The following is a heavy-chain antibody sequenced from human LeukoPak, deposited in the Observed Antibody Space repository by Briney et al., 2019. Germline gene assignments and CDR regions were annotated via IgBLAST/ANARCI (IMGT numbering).Heavy chain of an antibody. J-gene: IGHJ3*02. V-gene: IGHV3-48*03. CDR3: ARTYYDLWSGYFHTQKSGAFDI. D-gene: IGHD3-3*01. CDR1: GFTFSSYE. CDR2: ISSSGSTI. Sequence: GGSLRLSCAASGFTFSSYEMNWVRQAPGKGLEWVSYISSSGSTIYYADSVKGRFTISRDNAKNSLYLQMNSLRAEDTAVYYCARTYYDLWSGYFHTQKSGAFDIWGQGTMVTVSS.